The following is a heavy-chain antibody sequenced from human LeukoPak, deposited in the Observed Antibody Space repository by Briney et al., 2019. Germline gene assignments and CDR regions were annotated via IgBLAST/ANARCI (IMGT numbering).Heavy chain of an antibody. V-gene: IGHV3-9*01. Sequence: GRSLRLSCAASGFTFDDYAMHWVRQAPGKGLEWVSGISWNSGSIGYADSVKGRFTISRDNAKNSLYLQMNSLRAEDTAVYYCARGLVGDFWSGSPFDFWGQGSLVSVSS. CDR2: ISWNSGSI. D-gene: IGHD3-3*01. CDR3: ARGLVGDFWSGSPFDF. J-gene: IGHJ4*02. CDR1: GFTFDDYA.